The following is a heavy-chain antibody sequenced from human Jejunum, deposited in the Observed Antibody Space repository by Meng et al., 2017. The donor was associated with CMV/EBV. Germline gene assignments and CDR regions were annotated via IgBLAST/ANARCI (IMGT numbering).Heavy chain of an antibody. J-gene: IGHJ4*02. CDR1: NFNSYE. D-gene: IGHD2-2*01. CDR3: ARDMVPAYQLARALGY. V-gene: IGHV3-48*03. Sequence: NFNSYEMNWVRQAPGKGLEWVSYITGPGNTIYYADSVRGRFTISRDNAKNSLYLQVSGLRAEDTAVYYCARDMVPAYQLARALGYWGQGTLVTVSS. CDR2: ITGPGNTI.